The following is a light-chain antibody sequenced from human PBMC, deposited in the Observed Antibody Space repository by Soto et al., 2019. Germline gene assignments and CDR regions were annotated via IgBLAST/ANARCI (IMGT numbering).Light chain of an antibody. CDR1: STDVGGYNY. V-gene: IGLV2-14*01. CDR3: SSFTSSGTSYV. CDR2: EVN. Sequence: QSALTQPPSAAGSPGQSVTISCTGTSTDVGGYNYVSWYQQYPGKAPKLMIYEVNNRPSGVSHRFSGSKSGNTASLTISGLQAEDEADYYCSSFTSSGTSYVFGTGTKLTVL. J-gene: IGLJ1*01.